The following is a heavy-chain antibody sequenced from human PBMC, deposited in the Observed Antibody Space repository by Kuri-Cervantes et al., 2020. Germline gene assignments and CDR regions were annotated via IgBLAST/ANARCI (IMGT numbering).Heavy chain of an antibody. CDR1: GFTFNSYD. J-gene: IGHJ5*02. V-gene: IGHV3-48*01. Sequence: GGSLRLSCAASGFTFNSYDVHWVRQAPGKGLEWVSYISSSSSTIYYADSVKGRFTISRDNSKSTLYLQMNSLRAEDTAVYYCAREVNTFDFWSGYHPPPWFDPWGQGTLVTVSS. CDR3: AREVNTFDFWSGYHPPPWFDP. D-gene: IGHD3-3*01. CDR2: ISSSSSTI.